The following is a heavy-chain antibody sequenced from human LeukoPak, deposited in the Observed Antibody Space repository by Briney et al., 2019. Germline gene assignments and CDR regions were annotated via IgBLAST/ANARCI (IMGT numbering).Heavy chain of an antibody. CDR2: ISSSSSTI. CDR1: GFTFSSYS. D-gene: IGHD6-6*01. CDR3: AKDCVKYSSSSGSYY. J-gene: IGHJ4*02. V-gene: IGHV3-48*01. Sequence: GGSLRLSCAASGFTFSSYSMNWVRQAPGKGLEWVSYISSSSSTIYYADSVKGRFTISRDNSKNTLYLQMNSLRAEDTAVYYCAKDCVKYSSSSGSYYWGQGTLVTVSS.